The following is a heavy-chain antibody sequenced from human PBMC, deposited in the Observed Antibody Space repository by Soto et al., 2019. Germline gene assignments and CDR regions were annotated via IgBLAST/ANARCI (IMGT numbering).Heavy chain of an antibody. CDR3: ARDRGYYYDSTGYSYHXDY. V-gene: IGHV3-21*01. CDR1: GFTFSSYS. Sequence: WGSLRLSFAASGFTFSSYSMNWVRQAPGKGLEWVSSISSSSSYIYYADSVKGRFTISRDNDKNSLYLQMNSLRAEDTAVYYCARDRGYYYDSTGYSYHXDYWVQGTMVTXS. D-gene: IGHD3-22*01. J-gene: IGHJ4*02. CDR2: ISSSSSYI.